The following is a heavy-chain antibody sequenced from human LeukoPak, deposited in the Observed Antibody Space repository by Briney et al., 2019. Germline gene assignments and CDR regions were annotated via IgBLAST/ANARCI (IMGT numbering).Heavy chain of an antibody. CDR3: ARGSSWDNWFDP. D-gene: IGHD2-2*01. J-gene: IGHJ5*02. Sequence: PSETLSLTCAVYGGSFSGYYWSWIRQPPGKGLEWIGEINHSGSTNYNPSLKSRVTISVDTSKNQFSLKLSSVTAADTAVYYCARGSSWDNWFDPWGQGTLVTVSS. CDR2: INHSGST. V-gene: IGHV4-34*01. CDR1: GGSFSGYY.